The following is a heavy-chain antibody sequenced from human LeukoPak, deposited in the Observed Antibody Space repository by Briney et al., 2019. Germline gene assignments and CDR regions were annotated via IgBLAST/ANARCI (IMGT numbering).Heavy chain of an antibody. CDR2: IQEEGTEK. CDR1: GFTFSNYW. V-gene: IGHV3-7*01. Sequence: GGSLRLSCAASGFTFSNYWMTWVRQAPGKGLEWVANIQEEGTEKYYVDSVKGRFTISRDNAKNTLYLQMNSLRAEDTAVYYCASSKVAYTPLGYWGQGTLVTVSS. J-gene: IGHJ4*02. D-gene: IGHD3-16*01. CDR3: ASSKVAYTPLGY.